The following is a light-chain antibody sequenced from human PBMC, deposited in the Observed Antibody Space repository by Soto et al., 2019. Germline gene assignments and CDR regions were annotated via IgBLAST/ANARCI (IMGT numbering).Light chain of an antibody. Sequence: EIVLTQSPGTLYLSPGERATLSCRASQSVSSNLAWYQQKPGQAPRLLIYGASTRATGIPARFSGSGSGTEFTLTISSLQSEDFGVYYCQQYNNWPGTFGQGTKVDIK. CDR3: QQYNNWPGT. CDR2: GAS. J-gene: IGKJ1*01. CDR1: QSVSSN. V-gene: IGKV3-15*01.